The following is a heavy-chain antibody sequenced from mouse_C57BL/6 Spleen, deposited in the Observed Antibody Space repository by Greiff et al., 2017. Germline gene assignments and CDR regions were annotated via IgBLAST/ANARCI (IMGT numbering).Heavy chain of an antibody. CDR3: ARAKITTDGYFDV. V-gene: IGHV1-7*01. CDR1: GYTFTSYW. D-gene: IGHD1-1*01. Sequence: QVQLQQSGAELAKPGASVKLSCKASGYTFTSYWMHWVKQRPGQGLEWIGYINPSSGYTKYNQKFKDKATLTADKSSSTAYMQLSSLTYEDSAVYYCARAKITTDGYFDVWGTGTTVTVSS. J-gene: IGHJ1*03. CDR2: INPSSGYT.